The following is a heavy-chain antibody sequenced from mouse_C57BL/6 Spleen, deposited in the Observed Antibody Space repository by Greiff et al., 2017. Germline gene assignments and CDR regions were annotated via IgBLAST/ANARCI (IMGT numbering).Heavy chain of an antibody. CDR1: GYTFTSYW. V-gene: IGHV1-5*01. J-gene: IGHJ4*01. CDR3: TRWDNSLGAMDD. Sequence: EVQLQQSGTVLARPGASVKMSCKTSGYTFTSYWMHWVKQRPGQGLEWIGAIYPGNSDTSYNQKFKGKAKLTAVTSASTAYMELSSLTNEDSAVYYCTRWDNSLGAMDDWGQGTSVTVSS. D-gene: IGHD1-3*01. CDR2: IYPGNSDT.